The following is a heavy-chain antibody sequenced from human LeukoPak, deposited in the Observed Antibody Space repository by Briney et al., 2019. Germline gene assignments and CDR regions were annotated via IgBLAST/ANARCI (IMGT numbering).Heavy chain of an antibody. V-gene: IGHV3-7*01. Sequence: GGSLRLSCAASGFPFSRYWMSWVRQAPGKGLEWVANIKEDGSEKYYVDSMKGRFTISRDNVKNSLYLQINSLRAEDTAVYYCARDSFETDIDYWGQGTLVTVSS. CDR1: GFPFSRYW. D-gene: IGHD1-14*01. CDR2: IKEDGSEK. CDR3: ARDSFETDIDY. J-gene: IGHJ4*02.